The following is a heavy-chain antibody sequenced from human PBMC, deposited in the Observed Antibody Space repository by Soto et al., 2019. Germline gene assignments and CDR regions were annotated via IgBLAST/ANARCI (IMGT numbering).Heavy chain of an antibody. CDR3: AREALTGYYSSHYYYYGMDV. D-gene: IGHD3-9*01. CDR2: ISAYNGNT. J-gene: IGHJ6*02. Sequence: APVKVSSKASGYTFNCRAMSWVRQAPGQGLEWMGWISAYNGNTNYAQKLQGRVTMTTDTSTSTAYMELRSLRSDDTAVYYCAREALTGYYSSHYYYYGMDVWGQGTTVTVSS. V-gene: IGHV1-18*01. CDR1: GYTFNCRA.